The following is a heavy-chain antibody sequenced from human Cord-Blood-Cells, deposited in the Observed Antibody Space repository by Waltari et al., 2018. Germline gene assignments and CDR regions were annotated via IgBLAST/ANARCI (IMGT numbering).Heavy chain of an antibody. CDR2: ISYDGSNK. D-gene: IGHD1-26*01. Sequence: QVQLVESGGGVVQPGRSLRLSCAASGFTCSSYGMHWVRQAPGKGLEWVAVISYDGSNKYYADSVKGRFTISRDNSKNTLYLQMNSLRAEDTAVYYCAKGGSYFDYWGQGTLVTVSS. CDR3: AKGGSYFDY. CDR1: GFTCSSYG. V-gene: IGHV3-30*18. J-gene: IGHJ4*02.